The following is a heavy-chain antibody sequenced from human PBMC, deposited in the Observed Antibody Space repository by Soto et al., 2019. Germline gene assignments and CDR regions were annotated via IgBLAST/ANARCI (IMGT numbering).Heavy chain of an antibody. V-gene: IGHV5-10-1*01. CDR3: ARNQDSSSWYMSEY. Sequence: PGESLKISCKGSGYSFTSYWISCVRQMPGKGLEWMGRIDPSDSYTNYSPSFQGHVTISADKSISTAYLQWSSLKASDTAMYYCARNQDSSSWYMSEYWGQGTMVTVSS. J-gene: IGHJ4*02. CDR2: IDPSDSYT. D-gene: IGHD6-13*01. CDR1: GYSFTSYW.